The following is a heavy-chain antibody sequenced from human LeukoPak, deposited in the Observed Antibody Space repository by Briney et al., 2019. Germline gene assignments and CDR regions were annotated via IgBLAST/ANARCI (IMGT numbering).Heavy chain of an antibody. Sequence: GGSLRLSCAASGFTFSTYWMHWVRQAPGRGLVWVSRINSDGGTTDYADSVKGRFTISRDNAKTTLYLQMNSLRAEDTAVYYCAKSAIYYGSGSYYLDVWGQGTTVTVSS. J-gene: IGHJ6*02. D-gene: IGHD3-10*01. CDR2: INSDGGTT. CDR1: GFTFSTYW. CDR3: AKSAIYYGSGSYYLDV. V-gene: IGHV3-74*01.